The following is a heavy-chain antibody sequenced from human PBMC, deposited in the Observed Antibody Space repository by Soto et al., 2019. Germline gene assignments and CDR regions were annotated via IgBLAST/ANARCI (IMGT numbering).Heavy chain of an antibody. J-gene: IGHJ6*02. CDR3: ARDSYDFWSGFLDV. CDR1: GFTFSSYA. V-gene: IGHV3-30-3*01. D-gene: IGHD3-3*01. CDR2: ISYDGSNK. Sequence: GGSLRLSCAASGFTFSSYAMHWVRQAPGKGLEWVAVISYDGSNKYYADSVKGRFTISRDNSKNTLYLQMNSLRAEDTAVYYCARDSYDFWSGFLDVWGQGTTVTVSS.